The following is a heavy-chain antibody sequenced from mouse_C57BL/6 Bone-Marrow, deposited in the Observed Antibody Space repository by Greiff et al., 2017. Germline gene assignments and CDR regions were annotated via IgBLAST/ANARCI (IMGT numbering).Heavy chain of an antibody. D-gene: IGHD1-1*01. Sequence: QVQLQQPGAELVKPGASVKLSCKASGYTFTSYWMHWVKQRPGQGLEWIGMIPPNSGSTNYNEKFKSKATLTVDKSSSPAYMQLSSLTSEDSAVXYCARSTYYYGSSYVATGWFAYWGQGTLVTVSA. CDR2: IPPNSGST. CDR3: ARSTYYYGSSYVATGWFAY. J-gene: IGHJ3*01. CDR1: GYTFTSYW. V-gene: IGHV1-64*01.